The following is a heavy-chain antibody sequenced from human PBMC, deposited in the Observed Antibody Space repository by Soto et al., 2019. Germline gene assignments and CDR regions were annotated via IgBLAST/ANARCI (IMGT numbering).Heavy chain of an antibody. D-gene: IGHD6-19*01. J-gene: IGHJ4*02. CDR1: GGTFSSYA. CDR3: ARATPYSSGWYPFDY. Sequence: QVQLVQSGAEVKKPGSSVKVSCKASGGTFSSYAISWVRQAPGQGLEWMGGIIPIFGTANYAQKFQGRVTIXXDXSXTTAYMELSSLRSEDTAVYYCARATPYSSGWYPFDYWGQRTLVTVSS. V-gene: IGHV1-69*12. CDR2: IIPIFGTA.